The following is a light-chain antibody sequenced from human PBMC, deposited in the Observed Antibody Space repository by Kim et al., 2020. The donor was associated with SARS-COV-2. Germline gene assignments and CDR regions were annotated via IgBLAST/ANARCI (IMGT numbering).Light chain of an antibody. J-gene: IGKJ3*01. CDR3: QQYNNWVS. CDR1: QSVSSN. CDR2: GAS. V-gene: IGKV3-15*01. Sequence: EIVMTQPPATLSLSPGERATLSCRASQSVSSNLAWYQQKPGQAPRLLIYGASTRATGIPARFSGSGSGTEFTLTISSLQSEDFAVYYCQQYNNWVSFGPGTKVDIK.